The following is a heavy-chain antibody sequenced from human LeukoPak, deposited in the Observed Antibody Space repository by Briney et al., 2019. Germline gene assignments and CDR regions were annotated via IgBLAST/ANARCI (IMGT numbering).Heavy chain of an antibody. V-gene: IGHV1-2*02. Sequence: ASVKVSCKASGGTFSSYAISWVRQAPGQGLEWMGWINPNSGGTNYAQKFQGRVTMTRDTSISTAYMELSRLRSDDTAVYYCARDPQDTSGYPIDNWFDPWGQGTLVTVSS. J-gene: IGHJ5*02. D-gene: IGHD3-22*01. CDR2: INPNSGGT. CDR1: GGTFSSYA. CDR3: ARDPQDTSGYPIDNWFDP.